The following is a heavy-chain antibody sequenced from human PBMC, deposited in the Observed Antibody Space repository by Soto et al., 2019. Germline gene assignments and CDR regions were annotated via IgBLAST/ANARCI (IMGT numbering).Heavy chain of an antibody. D-gene: IGHD6-19*01. V-gene: IGHV3-30*18. CDR2: ISYDGSNK. CDR3: AKDQAGDYYYYGMDV. J-gene: IGHJ6*02. Sequence: QVQLVESGGGVVQPGRSLRLSCAASRFTFSSYGMHWVRQAPGKGLEWVAVISYDGSNKYYADSVKGRFTISRDNSKNTLYLQMNSLRAEDTAVYYCAKDQAGDYYYYGMDVWGQGTTVTVSS. CDR1: RFTFSSYG.